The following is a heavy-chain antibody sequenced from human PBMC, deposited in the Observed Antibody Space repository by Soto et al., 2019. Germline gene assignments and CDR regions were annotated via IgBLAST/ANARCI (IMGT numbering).Heavy chain of an antibody. CDR3: ARDLYGDSYYYYYGMDV. CDR1: GDSFTSYA. Sequence: VSVKVCSKSPGDSFTSYAMHSVCQAPGQRLEWMGLINPSGGSTSYAQKFQGRVTMTRDTSTSTVYMELSSLRSEDTAVCYCARDLYGDSYYYYYGMDVWGQGTTVTV. V-gene: IGHV1-46*01. CDR2: INPSGGST. J-gene: IGHJ6*02. D-gene: IGHD4-17*01.